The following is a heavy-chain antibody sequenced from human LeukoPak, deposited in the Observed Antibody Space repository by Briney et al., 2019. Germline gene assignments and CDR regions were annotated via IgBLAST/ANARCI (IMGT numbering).Heavy chain of an antibody. CDR1: GGSISSSSYS. CDR2: IYYSGST. J-gene: IGHJ4*02. CDR3: ARRGLYGPFGY. V-gene: IGHV4-39*01. D-gene: IGHD3/OR15-3a*01. Sequence: SETLSLTCTVSGGSISSSSYSWGWIRQSPGKGLECIGSIYYSGSTYYNLSLKSRVTISVDTSKNQFSLKLSSVTAADTAVYYCARRGLYGPFGYWGQGTLVTVSS.